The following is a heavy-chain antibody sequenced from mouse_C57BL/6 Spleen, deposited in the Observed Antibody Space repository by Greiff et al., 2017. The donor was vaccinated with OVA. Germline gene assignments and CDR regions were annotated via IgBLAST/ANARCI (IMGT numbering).Heavy chain of an antibody. CDR1: GYTFTSYW. Sequence: VQLQPPWAELVRPGSSVKLSCKASGYTFTSYWMHWVKQRPIQGLEWIGNIDPSDSETHYNQKFKDKATLTVDKSSSTAYMQLSSLTSEDSAVYYGARNYGSSYWYFDVWGTGTTVTVSS. CDR3: ARNYGSSYWYFDV. CDR2: IDPSDSET. J-gene: IGHJ1*03. V-gene: IGHV1-52*01. D-gene: IGHD1-1*01.